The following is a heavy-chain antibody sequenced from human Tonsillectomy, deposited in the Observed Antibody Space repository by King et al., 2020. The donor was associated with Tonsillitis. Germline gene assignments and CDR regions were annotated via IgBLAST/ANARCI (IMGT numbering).Heavy chain of an antibody. J-gene: IGHJ2*01. CDR1: GGTFSTYA. CDR2: IIPILGIG. CDR3: ARDSLTGDVGFDL. V-gene: IGHV1-69*04. D-gene: IGHD7-27*01. Sequence: QLVQSGAEVKKPGSSVKVSCKASGGTFSTYAISWVRQAPGKGLEWMGRIIPILGIGDYAQKFQGRVTITADKSTSTAYMGLSSLRSEDTAVYYCARDSLTGDVGFDLWGRGTLVSVSS.